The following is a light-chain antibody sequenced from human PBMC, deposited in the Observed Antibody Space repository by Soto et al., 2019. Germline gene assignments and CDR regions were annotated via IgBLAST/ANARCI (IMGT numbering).Light chain of an antibody. J-gene: IGLJ7*01. CDR2: EVS. CDR1: RSDVGSHNL. V-gene: IGLV2-23*02. CDR3: CSYGGSRAV. Sequence: QSALTQPASVSGSPGQSITIACTETRSDVGSHNLVSWYQQHPGQAPKLMIYEVSKRPLGVSARFSASKSGNTASLTISGLQAEDEADYYCCSYGGSRAVFGGGTQLTVL.